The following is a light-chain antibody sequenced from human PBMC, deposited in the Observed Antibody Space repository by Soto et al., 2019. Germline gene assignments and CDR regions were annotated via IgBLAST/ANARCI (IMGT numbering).Light chain of an antibody. V-gene: IGKV1-39*01. CDR3: QQSASTPQT. CDR2: VAS. Sequence: DIQMTQSPSSLSACVGDRVTITCRASQSVGTYVSWYQQKEGKAPKLLINVASTLQSGVASTFSGSGSGTDFTLAISSLQPEDFATYYCQQSASTPQTFGGGTKVHIK. J-gene: IGKJ4*01. CDR1: QSVGTY.